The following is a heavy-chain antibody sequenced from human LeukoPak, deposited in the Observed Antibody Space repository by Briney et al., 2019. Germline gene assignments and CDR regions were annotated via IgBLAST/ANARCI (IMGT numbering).Heavy chain of an antibody. Sequence: SETLSLTCTVSGGSISSYYWSWIRQPPGKGLEWIGYIYYSGSTNYNPSLKSRVTISVDTSKNQFSLKLSSVTAADTAVYYCARGFSSSWYAGYYFDYWGQGTLVTVSS. CDR1: GGSISSYY. CDR3: ARGFSSSWYAGYYFDY. CDR2: IYYSGST. V-gene: IGHV4-59*01. J-gene: IGHJ4*02. D-gene: IGHD6-13*01.